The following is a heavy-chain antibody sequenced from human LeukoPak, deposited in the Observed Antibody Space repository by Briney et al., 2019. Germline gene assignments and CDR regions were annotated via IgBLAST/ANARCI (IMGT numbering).Heavy chain of an antibody. CDR2: IHHSGDT. D-gene: IGHD3-10*01. CDR1: GESMIGHY. Sequence: SETLSLTCAVYGESMIGHYWTWIRQPPGRRLEWIGEIHHSGDTNSNPSLKNRVTMSIDMSKNQFSLKVKSVTAADTAVYYCVRATANGSGRTYDHWAQGNLVPVSS. V-gene: IGHV4-34*01. J-gene: IGHJ4*02. CDR3: VRATANGSGRTYDH.